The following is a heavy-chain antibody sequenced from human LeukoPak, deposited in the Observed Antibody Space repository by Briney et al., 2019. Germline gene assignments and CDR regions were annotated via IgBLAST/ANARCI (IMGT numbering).Heavy chain of an antibody. D-gene: IGHD6-19*01. Sequence: GGSLRLSCAASGFTFSSYSMNWVRQAPGKGLEWVSYVSSSSTTIYYADSVKGRFTISRGNAENSLYLQMNSLRAEDTAVYYCAKDFIAVADAFDIWGQGTMVTVSS. CDR2: VSSSSTTI. V-gene: IGHV3-48*01. CDR1: GFTFSSYS. CDR3: AKDFIAVADAFDI. J-gene: IGHJ3*02.